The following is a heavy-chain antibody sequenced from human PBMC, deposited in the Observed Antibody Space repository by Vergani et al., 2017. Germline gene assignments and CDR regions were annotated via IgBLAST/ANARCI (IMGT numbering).Heavy chain of an antibody. CDR1: GFTFSSYA. J-gene: IGHJ4*02. D-gene: IGHD3-10*01. CDR2: ISYDGSNK. Sequence: VQLVESGGGLVQPGGSLRLSCAASGFTFSSYAMHWVRQAPGKGLEWVAVISYDGSNKYYADSVKGRFTISRDNSKNTLYLQMNSLRAEDTAVYYCARGITMVRGASGYWGQGTLVTVSS. V-gene: IGHV3-30-3*01. CDR3: ARGITMVRGASGY.